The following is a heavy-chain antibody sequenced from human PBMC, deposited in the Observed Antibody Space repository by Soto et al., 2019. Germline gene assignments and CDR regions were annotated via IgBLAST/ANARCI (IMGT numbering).Heavy chain of an antibody. J-gene: IGHJ4*02. Sequence: KPSETLSLTCTVSGGSISSYYWSWIRQPPGKGLEWVGYIYFTGSTGYNPSLEGRVTISIDTSKSQFSLNLSSVTAADTALYFCAGPTQYYFDYWGQGILVTVSS. CDR2: IYFTGST. CDR3: AGPTQYYFDY. V-gene: IGHV4-59*01. CDR1: GGSISSYY.